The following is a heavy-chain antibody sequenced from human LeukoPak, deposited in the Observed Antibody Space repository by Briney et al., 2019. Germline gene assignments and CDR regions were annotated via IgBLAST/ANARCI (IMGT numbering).Heavy chain of an antibody. V-gene: IGHV5-51*01. CDR1: GYTFTSYW. J-gene: IGHJ5*02. D-gene: IGHD1-1*01. CDR2: TYPGDSDT. Sequence: GESLKISCKGGGYTFTSYWIGWVRQMPGKGLEWMGITYPGDSDTRYSPSFQGQVTISADKSISTAYLQWSSLKASDTAMYYCARHWNDGWFDPWGQGTLVTVSS. CDR3: ARHWNDGWFDP.